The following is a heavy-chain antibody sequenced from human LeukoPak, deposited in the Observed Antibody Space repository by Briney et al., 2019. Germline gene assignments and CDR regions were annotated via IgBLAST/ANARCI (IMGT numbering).Heavy chain of an antibody. CDR2: INANTGGT. CDR1: GYTFTAYY. CDR3: ARDPDVVVEPAAVRVDY. V-gene: IGHV1-2*02. D-gene: IGHD2-2*01. J-gene: IGHJ4*02. Sequence: GASVKVSCKASGYTFTAYYMHWVRQAPGQGLEWMGWINANTGGTNYAQQFQGRVTMTRDTSFSTAYMDLNRLTSDDTAVYYCARDPDVVVEPAAVRVDYWGQGTLVTVSA.